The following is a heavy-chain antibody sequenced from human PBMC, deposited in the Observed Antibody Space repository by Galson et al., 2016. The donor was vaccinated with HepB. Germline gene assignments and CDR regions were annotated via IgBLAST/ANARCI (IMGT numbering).Heavy chain of an antibody. D-gene: IGHD4-17*01. V-gene: IGHV4-39*01. CDR1: GDSLSSSPYY. Sequence: SETLSLTCTASGDSLSSSPYYWGWIRQPPGKGLEWIGSVYYSGSTYYNPSLKSRVTISVDTSKTQFSLRLTSVTAADTAVYYWARQGVANDYGDYVVPGWFDPWGQGTLVTVSS. CDR2: VYYSGST. J-gene: IGHJ5*02. CDR3: ARQGVANDYGDYVVPGWFDP.